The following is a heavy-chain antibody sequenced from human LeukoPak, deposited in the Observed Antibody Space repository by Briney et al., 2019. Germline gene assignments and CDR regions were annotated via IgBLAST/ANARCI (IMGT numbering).Heavy chain of an antibody. J-gene: IGHJ6*02. D-gene: IGHD4/OR15-4a*01. V-gene: IGHV4-59*05. CDR2: IFYSGST. CDR1: GFTVSSNY. Sequence: GSLRLSCAASGFTVSSNYMSWIRQPPGKGLEWIGSIFYSGSTYYNPSLKSRVTISVDTSKNQFSLKLSSVTAADTAVYYCGRHQTMYYGMDVWGQGTTVTVSS. CDR3: GRHQTMYYGMDV.